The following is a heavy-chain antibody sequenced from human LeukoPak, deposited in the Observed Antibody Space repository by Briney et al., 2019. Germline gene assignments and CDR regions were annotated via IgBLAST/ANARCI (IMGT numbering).Heavy chain of an antibody. CDR1: GGSINSSSYY. CDR3: ARAVGNSWDFDY. D-gene: IGHD4-23*01. J-gene: IGHJ4*02. Sequence: SETLSLTCTVSGGSINSSSYYWSWIRQPAGKGLEWIGRIYTCGSTNYNPSLKSRVTMSVDTSKNQFSLKLSSVTAADTAVYYCARAVGNSWDFDYWGQGTLVTVSS. V-gene: IGHV4-61*02. CDR2: IYTCGST.